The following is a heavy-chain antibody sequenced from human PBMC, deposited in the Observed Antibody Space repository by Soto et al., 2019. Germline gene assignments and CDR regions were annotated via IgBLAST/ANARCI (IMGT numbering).Heavy chain of an antibody. V-gene: IGHV1-46*01. J-gene: IGHJ4*02. CDR2: INPNSGST. CDR1: GYTFTSYY. Sequence: GASVKVSCKASGYTFTSYYIHWVRQAPGQGLEWMGIINPNSGSTSYAQKFQGRVTMTRDTSTSTVYMELSSLRSEDTAVYYCARVYSSSWQIYDYWGQGTLVTVSS. D-gene: IGHD6-13*01. CDR3: ARVYSSSWQIYDY.